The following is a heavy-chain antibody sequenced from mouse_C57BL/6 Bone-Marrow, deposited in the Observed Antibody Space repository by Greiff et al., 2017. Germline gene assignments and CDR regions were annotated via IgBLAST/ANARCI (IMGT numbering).Heavy chain of an antibody. CDR1: GFTLKDAY. CDR3: TPFTTGVATNLDV. D-gene: IGHD1-1*01. Sequence: VQLQQSGAELVRPGASVKLSCTASGFTLKDAYMHWVKQRPAQGLEWIGWIDPANGDTDYASKFQGKATITADTSSTTAYLQLSSLTSEDTAVYYCTPFTTGVATNLDVWGTGTTVTVSS. CDR2: IDPANGDT. V-gene: IGHV14-4*01. J-gene: IGHJ1*03.